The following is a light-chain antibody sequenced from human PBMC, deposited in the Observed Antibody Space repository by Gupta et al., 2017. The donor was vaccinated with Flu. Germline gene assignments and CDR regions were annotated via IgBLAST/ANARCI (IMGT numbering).Light chain of an antibody. J-gene: IGLJ3*02. CDR3: CSREASGKDWV. CDR1: RLRSYY. CDR2: GKN. Sequence: SSALTQAPDVSVALGQTVRITCQGDRLRSYYATWYQQKPGQAPVLALFGKNNRPSGIPDRFSVSNSGATASLTTTGAQAEDDGDYYCCSREASGKDWVFGGGTKLTVL. V-gene: IGLV3-19*01.